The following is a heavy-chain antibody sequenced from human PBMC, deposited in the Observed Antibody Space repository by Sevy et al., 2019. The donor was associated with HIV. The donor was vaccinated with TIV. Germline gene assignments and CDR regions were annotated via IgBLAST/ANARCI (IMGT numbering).Heavy chain of an antibody. CDR2: IYYRGST. J-gene: IGHJ4*02. Sequence: SETLSLTCTVSSGSISSFYWSWIRQPPGKGLEWIGYIYYRGSTNYNRSLKSRVTISVDTSKNQFSLKLSSVTAADTAVYYCARGMVQGVNARFDYWGQGTLVTVSS. V-gene: IGHV4-59*01. CDR3: ARGMVQGVNARFDY. D-gene: IGHD3-10*01. CDR1: SGSISSFY.